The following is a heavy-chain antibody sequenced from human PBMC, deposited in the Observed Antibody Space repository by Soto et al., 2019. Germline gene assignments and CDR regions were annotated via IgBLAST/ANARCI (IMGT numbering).Heavy chain of an antibody. J-gene: IGHJ5*02. V-gene: IGHV1-69*08. CDR3: SRDPSYGILTGYSNNWFDP. CDR1: GGTFSSYT. CDR2: IIPILGIA. D-gene: IGHD3-9*01. Sequence: QVQLVQSGAEVKKPGSSVKVSCKASGGTFSSYTISWVRQAPGQGLEWMGRIIPILGIANYAQKFQGRVTITADKSTSTAYMELSSLRSADTAVYYCSRDPSYGILTGYSNNWFDPWGQGTLVTVSS.